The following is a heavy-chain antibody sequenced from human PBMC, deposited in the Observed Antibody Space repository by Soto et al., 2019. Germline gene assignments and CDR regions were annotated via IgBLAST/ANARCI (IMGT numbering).Heavy chain of an antibody. D-gene: IGHD2-2*01. Sequence: EVQLLESGGGLVQPGGSLRLSCAASGFTFSSYVMSWVRQAPGKGLEWVSAISGSGGSTYYADSVKGRFTISRDNSKNTLYLQMNSLRAEDTAVYYCAKGGSTSRWHYYYGMDVWGQGTTVTVS. V-gene: IGHV3-23*01. J-gene: IGHJ6*02. CDR3: AKGGSTSRWHYYYGMDV. CDR1: GFTFSSYV. CDR2: ISGSGGST.